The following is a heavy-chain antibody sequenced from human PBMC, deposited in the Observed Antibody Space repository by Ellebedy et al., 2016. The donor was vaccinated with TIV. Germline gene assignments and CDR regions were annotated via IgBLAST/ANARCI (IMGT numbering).Heavy chain of an antibody. D-gene: IGHD6-13*01. Sequence: SVKVSXXASGGTFSSYAISWVRQAPGQGLEWMGGIIPIFGTANYAQKFQGRVTITADESTSTAYMELSSLRSEDTAVYYCARRIAAAGTYYYYGMDVWGQGTTVTVSS. CDR3: ARRIAAAGTYYYYGMDV. CDR1: GGTFSSYA. J-gene: IGHJ6*02. CDR2: IIPIFGTA. V-gene: IGHV1-69*13.